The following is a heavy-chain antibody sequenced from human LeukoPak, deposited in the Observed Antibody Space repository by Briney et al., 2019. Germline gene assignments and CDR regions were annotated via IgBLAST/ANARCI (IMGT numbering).Heavy chain of an antibody. CDR1: GFTFSSYA. CDR2: ISGSGGST. V-gene: IGHV3-23*01. D-gene: IGHD2-2*01. CDR3: AKGFCSSTSCLYYFDY. J-gene: IGHJ4*02. Sequence: GGSLRLSCAASGFTFSSYAMHWVRQAPGKGLEWVSAISGSGGSTYYADSVKGRFTISRDNSKNTLYLQMNSLRAEDTAVYYCAKGFCSSTSCLYYFDYWGQGTLVTVSS.